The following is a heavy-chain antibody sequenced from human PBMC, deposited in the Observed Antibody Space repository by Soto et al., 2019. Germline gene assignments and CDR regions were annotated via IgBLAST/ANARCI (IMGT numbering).Heavy chain of an antibody. J-gene: IGHJ4*02. Sequence: PGGSLRLSCAASGFTFSSSWMHWVRQAPGKGLVWVSRVSGDGSSTNYADSVKGRFTISRDNAKNTLYLQMNSLRAEDTAVYYCAKALGSSGRYQVAYYYFDYWGQGTLVNVSS. D-gene: IGHD6-19*01. V-gene: IGHV3-74*01. CDR2: VSGDGSST. CDR3: AKALGSSGRYQVAYYYFDY. CDR1: GFTFSSSW.